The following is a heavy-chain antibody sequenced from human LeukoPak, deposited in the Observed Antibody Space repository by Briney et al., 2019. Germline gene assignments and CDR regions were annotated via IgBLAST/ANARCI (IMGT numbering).Heavy chain of an antibody. D-gene: IGHD4-23*01. CDR3: ARETVDTQPTFDY. CDR2: IIPIFGTA. V-gene: IGHV1-69*05. Sequence: SVKVSCKASGGTFSSYAISWVRQAPGQGLEWMGRIIPIFGTANYAQKFQGRVTITTDESTSTAYMELSGPRSEDTAVYYCARETVDTQPTFDYWGQGTLVTVSS. CDR1: GGTFSSYA. J-gene: IGHJ4*02.